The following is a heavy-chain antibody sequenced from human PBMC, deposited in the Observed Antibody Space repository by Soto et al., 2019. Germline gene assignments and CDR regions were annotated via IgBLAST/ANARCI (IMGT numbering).Heavy chain of an antibody. CDR2: ISSSSSYI. J-gene: IGHJ3*02. CDR3: ARDRSSDSSGYYYVVNAFDI. Sequence: EVQLVESGGGLVKPGGSLRLSCAASGFTFSSYSMNWVRQAPGKGLEWVSSISSSSSYIYYADSVKGRFTISRDNAKNSLYLQMNSLRAEDTAVYYCARDRSSDSSGYYYVVNAFDIWGQGTMVTVSS. CDR1: GFTFSSYS. V-gene: IGHV3-21*01. D-gene: IGHD3-22*01.